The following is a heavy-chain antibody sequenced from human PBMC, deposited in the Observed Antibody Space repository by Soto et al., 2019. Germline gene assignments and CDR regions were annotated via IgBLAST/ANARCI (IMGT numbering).Heavy chain of an antibody. CDR1: GGTFSSYA. CDR2: INPSGGGT. Sequence: VASVKVSCKASGGTFSSYAISWVRQAPGQGLEWMGIINPSGGGTSHAQKFQGRVTITSNTSTSTVYMELSSLRSGDTAVYYCARDSAAAGDNFRITGKIDHWGLGTLVTAPQ. D-gene: IGHD1-20*01. J-gene: IGHJ4*02. CDR3: ARDSAAAGDNFRITGKIDH. V-gene: IGHV1-46*01.